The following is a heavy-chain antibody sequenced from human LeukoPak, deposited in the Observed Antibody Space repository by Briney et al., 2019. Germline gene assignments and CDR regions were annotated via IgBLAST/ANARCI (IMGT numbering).Heavy chain of an antibody. CDR1: GFTFSICS. J-gene: IGHJ6*02. V-gene: IGHV3-48*04. CDR2: ISSSSSTI. CDR3: ARDPPSRSSSWYYYGMDV. D-gene: IGHD6-13*01. Sequence: PGGSLRLSCVASGFTFSICSMNWVRQAPGKGLEWVSYISSSSSTIYYADSVKGRFTISRDNAESSLYLQMNSLRADDTAVYYCARDPPSRSSSWYYYGMDVWGQGTTVTVSS.